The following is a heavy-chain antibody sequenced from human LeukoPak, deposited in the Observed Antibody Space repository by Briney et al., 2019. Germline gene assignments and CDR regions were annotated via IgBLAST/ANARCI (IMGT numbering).Heavy chain of an antibody. Sequence: PGGSLRLSCAASGFTFSSYSMNWVRQAPGKGLEWVSYISSSSSTIYYADSVKGRFTISRDNAKNSLYLQMNSLRAEDTAVYYCARSRITMVRGVRGYYFDYWGQGTLVTVSS. CDR3: ARSRITMVRGVRGYYFDY. J-gene: IGHJ4*02. D-gene: IGHD3-10*01. CDR1: GFTFSSYS. V-gene: IGHV3-48*01. CDR2: ISSSSSTI.